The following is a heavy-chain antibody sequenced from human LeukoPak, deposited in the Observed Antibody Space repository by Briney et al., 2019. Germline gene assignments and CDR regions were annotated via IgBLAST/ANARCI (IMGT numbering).Heavy chain of an antibody. CDR1: GFTFSSYA. V-gene: IGHV3-23*01. Sequence: GGSLRLSCAASGFTFSSYAMSWVRQAPGEGLEWVSGISDNGGGTYYADSVKGRFTISRDNSKNMLYLQMSSLRAEDTAVYYCAKESGALGAPLYDYWGQGILVTGSS. CDR2: ISDNGGGT. J-gene: IGHJ4*02. D-gene: IGHD4/OR15-4a*01. CDR3: AKESGALGAPLYDY.